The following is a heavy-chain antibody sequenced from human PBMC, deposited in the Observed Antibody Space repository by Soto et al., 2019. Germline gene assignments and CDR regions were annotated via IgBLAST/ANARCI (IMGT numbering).Heavy chain of an antibody. CDR1: GGCISNFF. J-gene: IGHJ4*02. D-gene: IGHD3-22*01. CDR3: ARAPMVLTRSYFDT. Sequence: SETLSLTCAVSGGCISNFFWSWIRQPPGKGLEWIGYISSSGNTNYNPSLKGRVSISVDTSKNQFSLNLTSVTAADTAVYYCARAPMVLTRSYFDTWGQGTPVTVSS. CDR2: ISSSGNT. V-gene: IGHV4-59*01.